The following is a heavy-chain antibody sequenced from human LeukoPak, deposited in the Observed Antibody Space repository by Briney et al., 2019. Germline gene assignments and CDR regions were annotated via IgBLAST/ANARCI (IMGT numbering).Heavy chain of an antibody. CDR3: ARDPDSSSWFYGMDV. CDR2: IYYSGST. J-gene: IGHJ6*02. Sequence: SETLSLTCTVSGGSISSYYWSWIRQPPGKGLEWIGYIYYSGSTNYNPSLKSRVTISVDTSKNQFSLKLSSVTAADTAVCYCARDPDSSSWFYGMDVWGQGTTVTVSS. D-gene: IGHD6-13*01. V-gene: IGHV4-59*01. CDR1: GGSISSYY.